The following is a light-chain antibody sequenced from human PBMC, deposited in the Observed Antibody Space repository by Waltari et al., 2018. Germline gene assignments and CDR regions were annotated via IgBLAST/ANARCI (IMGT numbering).Light chain of an antibody. CDR2: CAS. Sequence: DIVMTQSPDFLAVSLGERATINFNSSQSFLVSSDSKNVLSWYQQKPGQSPKLLIHCASTRESGVPDRFSGSGSGTDFTLTINTLQGEDVAVYYCQQYYSTPPTFGQGTKVEIK. CDR1: QSFLVSSDSKNV. V-gene: IGKV4-1*01. CDR3: QQYYSTPPT. J-gene: IGKJ1*01.